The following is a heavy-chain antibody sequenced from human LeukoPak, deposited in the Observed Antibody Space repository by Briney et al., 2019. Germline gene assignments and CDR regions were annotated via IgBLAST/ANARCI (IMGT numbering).Heavy chain of an antibody. J-gene: IGHJ4*02. CDR1: GFTFSSYG. V-gene: IGHV3-30*03. D-gene: IGHD2-15*01. CDR2: ISYDGSNK. Sequence: GGSLRLSCAASGFTFSSYGMHWVRQAPGKGLEWVAVISYDGSNKYYADSVKGRFTISRDNAKKSLYVQMNSLRAEDTAVYYCARSRGYYCSAGSCYYPFDYWGQGTLVTVSS. CDR3: ARSRGYYCSAGSCYYPFDY.